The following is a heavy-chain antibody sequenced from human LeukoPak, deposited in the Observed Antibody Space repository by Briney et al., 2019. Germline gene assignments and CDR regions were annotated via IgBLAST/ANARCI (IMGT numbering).Heavy chain of an antibody. CDR1: GGSISSSSYY. Sequence: SETLSLTCTVSGGSISSSSYYWGWIRQPPGKGLEWIGSIYYSGSTYYNPSLKSRVTISVDTSKNQFSLKLSSVTAADTAVYYCARHLSLTPRTPHDYWGQGTLVTVSS. J-gene: IGHJ4*02. CDR2: IYYSGST. CDR3: ARHLSLTPRTPHDY. D-gene: IGHD4-23*01. V-gene: IGHV4-39*01.